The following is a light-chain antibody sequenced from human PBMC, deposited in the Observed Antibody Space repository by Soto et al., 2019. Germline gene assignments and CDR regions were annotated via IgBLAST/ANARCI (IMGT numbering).Light chain of an antibody. CDR3: QSHYSSLSAYV. V-gene: IGLV1-40*01. CDR1: SSNIGAGYD. Sequence: QSVLTQPPSVSGAPGQRVTISCTGSSSNIGAGYDVHWYQQLPGTAPKLLIYGNSNRPSGVPDRFSGSKSGTSASLDITGLQAEDDADFYCQSHYSSLSAYVFGTGTKLTVL. J-gene: IGLJ1*01. CDR2: GNS.